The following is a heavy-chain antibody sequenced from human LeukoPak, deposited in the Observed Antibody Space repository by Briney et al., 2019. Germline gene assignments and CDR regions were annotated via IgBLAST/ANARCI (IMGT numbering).Heavy chain of an antibody. V-gene: IGHV4-59*08. D-gene: IGHD2-15*01. Sequence: PSETLSLTCTVSGGSISSYYWSWILQPPGKGLEWIGYIYYSGSTNYNPSLKSRVTISVDTSKNQFSLKLSSVTAADTAVYYCARHGWCSGGSCYLNWYFDLWGRGTLVTVSS. CDR3: ARHGWCSGGSCYLNWYFDL. CDR2: IYYSGST. CDR1: GGSISSYY. J-gene: IGHJ2*01.